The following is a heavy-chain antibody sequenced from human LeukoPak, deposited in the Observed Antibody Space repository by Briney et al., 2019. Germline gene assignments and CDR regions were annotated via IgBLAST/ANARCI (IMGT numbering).Heavy chain of an antibody. CDR1: GYNFTNYW. Sequence: GASLKISCKASGYNFTNYWIAWVRQMPGKGVGWVGIIYSDDYDTRYSPSFQGQVTMSADKSITTAYPQWSNLKASGTAMYFCEKRDRSDGFSPVANFDYWGQGTLVTVSS. J-gene: IGHJ4*02. D-gene: IGHD3-22*01. CDR3: EKRDRSDGFSPVANFDY. V-gene: IGHV5-51*01. CDR2: IYSDDYDT.